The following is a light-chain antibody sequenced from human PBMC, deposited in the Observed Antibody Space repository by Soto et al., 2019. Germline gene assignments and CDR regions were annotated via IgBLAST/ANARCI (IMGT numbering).Light chain of an antibody. V-gene: IGKV3D-15*01. CDR3: QQYSIWRT. J-gene: IGKJ1*01. Sequence: DIVMPQSPATLSVSPGERATLSCRASQSVSSSYLAWYQQKPGQAHRLLIYGASSRATGIPDRFSGSGSGTEFTLTISSLQSEDFAVYYCQQYSIWRTFGQGTGGYQ. CDR1: QSVSSSY. CDR2: GAS.